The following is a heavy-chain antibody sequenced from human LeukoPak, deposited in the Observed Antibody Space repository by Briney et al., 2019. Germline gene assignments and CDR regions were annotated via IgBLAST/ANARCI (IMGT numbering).Heavy chain of an antibody. CDR2: IYYSGST. V-gene: IGHV4-59*01. CDR1: GGSISSYY. J-gene: IGHJ3*02. CDR3: ARAAGGSGWYFDGTVGDGGAFDI. D-gene: IGHD6-19*01. Sequence: SETLSLTCTVSGGSISSYYWSWIRQPPGKGLEWIGYIYYSGSTNYNPSLKSRVTISVDTSKNQFSLKLSSVTAADTAVYYCARAAGGSGWYFDGTVGDGGAFDIWAKGQWSPSLQ.